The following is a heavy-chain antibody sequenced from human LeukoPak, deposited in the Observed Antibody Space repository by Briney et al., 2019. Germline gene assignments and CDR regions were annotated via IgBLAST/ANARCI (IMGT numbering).Heavy chain of an antibody. Sequence: GGSLRLSCSASGFTFNIYAMHWVRQAPGKGLEYVSAISSNGGTTYYADSVKGRFTISRDNSKNTLFLQMSSLRAEDTAVYYCRPRPYDSGGYYSESVDKWGQGTMVTVSS. D-gene: IGHD3-22*01. J-gene: IGHJ3*02. CDR1: GFTFNIYA. CDR3: RPRPYDSGGYYSESVDK. CDR2: ISSNGGTT. V-gene: IGHV3-64D*09.